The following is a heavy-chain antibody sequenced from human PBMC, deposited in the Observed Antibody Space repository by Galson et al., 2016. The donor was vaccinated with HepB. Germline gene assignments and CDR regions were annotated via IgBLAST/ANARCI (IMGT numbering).Heavy chain of an antibody. Sequence: SLRLSCATSGFTFNRYTMNWVRQAPGKGLEWVSAISGSGGTTFYADSVKGRFTISRDNSQNTLYLQMNSLRAEDTALYYCAKEKYSSSDAFDIWGQGTMVTVSS. D-gene: IGHD6-13*01. CDR1: GFTFNRYT. CDR3: AKEKYSSSDAFDI. J-gene: IGHJ3*02. CDR2: ISGSGGTT. V-gene: IGHV3-23*01.